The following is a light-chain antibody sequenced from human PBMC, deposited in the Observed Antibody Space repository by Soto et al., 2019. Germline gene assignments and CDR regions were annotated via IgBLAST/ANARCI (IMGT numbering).Light chain of an antibody. CDR3: QSYDSSLSGYV. J-gene: IGLJ1*01. Sequence: QSVLTQPPSVSEAPGQRVTISCTGSSSNIGAGYEAHWYQQVPGTAPKLLIYENNKRPSGVPDRFSGSKSGTSASRAITGLQAEDGAEYYCQSYDSSLSGYVFGTGTKLTVL. CDR2: ENN. V-gene: IGLV1-40*01. CDR1: SSNIGAGYE.